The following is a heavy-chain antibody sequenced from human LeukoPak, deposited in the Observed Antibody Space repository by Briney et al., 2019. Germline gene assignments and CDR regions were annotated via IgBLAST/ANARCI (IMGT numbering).Heavy chain of an antibody. CDR3: AREVQQLRCLEWLLDWFDP. CDR1: GFTFSSYW. CDR2: IKQDGSEK. V-gene: IGHV3-7*01. J-gene: IGHJ5*02. D-gene: IGHD3-3*01. Sequence: PGGSLRLSCAASGFTFSSYWMSWVRQAPGKGLEWVANIKQDGSEKYYVDSVKGRFTISRDNAKNSLYLQMNSLRAEDTAVYYCAREVQQLRCLEWLLDWFDPWGQGTLVTVSS.